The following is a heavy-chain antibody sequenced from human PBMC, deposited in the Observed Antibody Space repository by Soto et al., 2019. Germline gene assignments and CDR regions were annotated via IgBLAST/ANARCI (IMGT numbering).Heavy chain of an antibody. CDR3: ARDPPATRHGMDV. J-gene: IGHJ6*02. Sequence: EVQLVETGGGLIQPGGSLRLSCAASGFTVSSNYMSWVRQAPGKGLGWVSVIYSGGSTYYADSVRGRFTISRDNSKNTLYRQMKSLRAEDTAVYYCARDPPATRHGMDVWGQGTTVTVSS. CDR2: IYSGGST. CDR1: GFTVSSNY. V-gene: IGHV3-53*02.